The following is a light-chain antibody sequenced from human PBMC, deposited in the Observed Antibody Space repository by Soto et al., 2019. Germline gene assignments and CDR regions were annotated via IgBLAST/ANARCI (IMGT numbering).Light chain of an antibody. CDR1: QSVASSY. CDR2: GAS. CDR3: QQYGSSSFT. J-gene: IGKJ2*01. V-gene: IGKV3-20*01. Sequence: EIGLTQSPGTLSLSPGEGATLSCRASQSVASSYLAWYQQKPGQAPRLIIYGASNRTTGTPDRFSGRGSGTDFTLTISRLEPEDFAVYYCQQYGSSSFTFGQGTKLEIK.